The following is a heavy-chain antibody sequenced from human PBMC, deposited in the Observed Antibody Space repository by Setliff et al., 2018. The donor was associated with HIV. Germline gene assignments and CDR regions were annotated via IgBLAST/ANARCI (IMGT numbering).Heavy chain of an antibody. CDR3: ARQGAGIRVRYFDWPWDPWTLDFDI. J-gene: IGHJ2*01. V-gene: IGHV4-39*01. D-gene: IGHD3-9*01. CDR1: GGSISSNTYY. CDR2: IYYSGST. Sequence: SETLSLTCAVSGGSISSNTYYWGWIRQPPGKGLEWIGSIYYSGSTYYNPSLKSRVTISVDTSKNQFSLKLSPVTAADTAVYYCARQGAGIRVRYFDWPWDPWTLDFDIWGRGTLVTVSS.